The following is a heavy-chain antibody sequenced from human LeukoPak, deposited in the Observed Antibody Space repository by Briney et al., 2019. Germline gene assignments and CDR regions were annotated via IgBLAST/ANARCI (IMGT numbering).Heavy chain of an antibody. Sequence: SETLSLTCTVSGASISSSGFYWDWIRQSPEKGLEWIGNIKDSRTTYYIPSLKSRVTMSVDTSKNQFSLQLTSVTAAGTAIYYCARHRGAQNWFDPWGQGALVTVST. V-gene: IGHV4-39*01. D-gene: IGHD4/OR15-4a*01. CDR3: ARHRGAQNWFDP. CDR2: IKDSRTT. J-gene: IGHJ5*02. CDR1: GASISSSGFY.